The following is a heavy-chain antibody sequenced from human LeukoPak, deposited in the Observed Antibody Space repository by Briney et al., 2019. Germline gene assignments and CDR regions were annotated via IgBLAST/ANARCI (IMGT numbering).Heavy chain of an antibody. CDR1: GFTFTTYT. CDR2: ISSSGSHI. J-gene: IGHJ4*02. V-gene: IGHV3-21*01. Sequence: PGGSLRLSCAASGFTFTTYTINWVRQAPGKGLEWVSSISSSGSHIYYADSVKGRFTISRDNAKNSLYLQMNSLRAEDTAVYYCARDHYGDYSFDYWGQGTLVTVSS. CDR3: ARDHYGDYSFDY. D-gene: IGHD4-17*01.